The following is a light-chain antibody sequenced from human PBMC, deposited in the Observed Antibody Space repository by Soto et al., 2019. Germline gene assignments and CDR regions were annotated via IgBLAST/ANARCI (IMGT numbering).Light chain of an antibody. J-gene: IGKJ1*01. CDR3: HQRQSWPRT. Sequence: EIVLTPSPATLSLSPVERATLSCRATENLRTFLAWYQHTPGQAPRLLIYHTSNRATGIPARCSGSGSGTDFTLTISSLEPEDFAVYYCHQRQSWPRTFGQGTKVDIK. V-gene: IGKV3-11*01. CDR2: HTS. CDR1: ENLRTF.